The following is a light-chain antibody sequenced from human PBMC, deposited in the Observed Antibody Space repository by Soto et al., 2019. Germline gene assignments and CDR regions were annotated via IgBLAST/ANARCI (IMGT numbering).Light chain of an antibody. CDR1: QSVNTY. CDR2: DAF. CDR3: QQYGSSPWT. J-gene: IGKJ1*01. Sequence: EIMLTQSPATLALSPGERATLSCRASQSVNTYLAWYQQKPGQAPRLLIYDAFNRATGVPARFRGSGSGTDFTLTISRLEPEDFAVYYCQQYGSSPWTFGQGTKVDIK. V-gene: IGKV3-20*01.